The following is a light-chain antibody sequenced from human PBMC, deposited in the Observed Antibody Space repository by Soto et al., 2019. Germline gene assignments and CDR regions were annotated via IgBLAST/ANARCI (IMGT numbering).Light chain of an antibody. CDR1: SSDVGGYNY. Sequence: QSALTQPASVSGSPGQSITISCTGTSSDVGGYNYVSWYQQHPGKAPKLMIYDVSNRPSGVSNRFSGSKSGNTASLTISGLQAEDEADYYCSSYTSRSTIVHVFGTGTKLTVL. J-gene: IGLJ1*01. V-gene: IGLV2-14*01. CDR3: SSYTSRSTIVHV. CDR2: DVS.